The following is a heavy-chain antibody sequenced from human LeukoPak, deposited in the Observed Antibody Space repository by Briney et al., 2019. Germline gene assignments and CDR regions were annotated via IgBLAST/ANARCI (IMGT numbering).Heavy chain of an antibody. V-gene: IGHV3-23*01. CDR3: AKDQFDGYSAFAY. J-gene: IGHJ4*02. D-gene: IGHD5-24*01. CDR1: GFTSSNYA. Sequence: GGSLRLSCAASGFTSSNYAMNWVRQAPGKGLEWVSAISGSGDSTNYADSVKGRFTISRDNFKNTLYLQMNSLRAEDTAVYYCAKDQFDGYSAFAYWGQGTLVTVSS. CDR2: ISGSGDST.